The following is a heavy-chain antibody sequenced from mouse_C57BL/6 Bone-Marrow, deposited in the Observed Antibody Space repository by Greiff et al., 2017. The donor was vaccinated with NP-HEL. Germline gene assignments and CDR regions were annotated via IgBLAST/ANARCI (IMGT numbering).Heavy chain of an antibody. J-gene: IGHJ2*01. CDR3: ARGFTRGYFDC. D-gene: IGHD1-1*01. CDR2: IYPGSGNT. Sequence: VQLQQSGAELVRPGASVKLSCKASGYTFTDYYINWVKQRPGQGLEWIARIYPGSGNTYYNEKFKGKATLTAEKSSSTAYMQLSSLTSEDSAVYFCARGFTRGYFDCRGQGTTLTVSS. CDR1: GYTFTDYY. V-gene: IGHV1-76*01.